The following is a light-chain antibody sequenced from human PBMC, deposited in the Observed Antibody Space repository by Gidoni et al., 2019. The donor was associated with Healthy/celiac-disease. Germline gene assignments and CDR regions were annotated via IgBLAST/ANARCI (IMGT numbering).Light chain of an antibody. Sequence: SYQLTQPPSVTVSQGQTASITCSGDKLGDKYSCWYQQMPGQSPVLVIYQDSKRPSGIPERFSGSNSGNTATLTISGTQAMDEADYYCQAWDSSTAMVFGGGTKLTVL. J-gene: IGLJ2*01. V-gene: IGLV3-1*01. CDR3: QAWDSSTAMV. CDR2: QDS. CDR1: KLGDKY.